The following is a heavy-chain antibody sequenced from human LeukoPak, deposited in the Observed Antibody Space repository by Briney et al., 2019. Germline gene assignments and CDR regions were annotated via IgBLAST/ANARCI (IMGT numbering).Heavy chain of an antibody. V-gene: IGHV3-21*01. Sequence: GGSLRLSCAASRFSFSLYNMNWVRQAPGKGLEWVSSISSSSSYIYYADSVKGRFTISRDNAKNSLYLQMNSLRAEDTAVYYCARDDLPSGSYSLNAFDIWGQGTMVTVSS. CDR3: ARDDLPSGSYSLNAFDI. CDR2: ISSSSSYI. D-gene: IGHD1-26*01. J-gene: IGHJ3*02. CDR1: RFSFSLYN.